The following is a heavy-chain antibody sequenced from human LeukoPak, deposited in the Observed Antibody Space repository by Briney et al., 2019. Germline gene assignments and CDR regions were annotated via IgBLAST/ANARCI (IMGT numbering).Heavy chain of an antibody. V-gene: IGHV1-8*01. Sequence: GASVKVSCKASGYTFTSYDINWVRPATGQGLGRMGWMNPNSVNTGFAQKVQGRATMPSNTSISPDHMELSRLRSHDTAVYYRPSDIVAAGVTTYFDYWGQGTLVTASS. D-gene: IGHD6-13*01. CDR3: PSDIVAAGVTTYFDY. J-gene: IGHJ4*02. CDR1: GYTFTSYD. CDR2: MNPNSVNT.